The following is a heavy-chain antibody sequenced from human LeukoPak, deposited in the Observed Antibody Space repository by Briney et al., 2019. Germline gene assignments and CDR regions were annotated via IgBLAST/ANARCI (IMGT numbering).Heavy chain of an antibody. Sequence: ASVKVSCKASGYTFTGYYIHWVRLAPGQGLEWMGWISAYNGDTNYAQKFQGRVTLTTDTSTSTAYMELRSLRSDDTAVYYCARDYDSGTTRNFGHWGQGTLVTVSS. V-gene: IGHV1-18*04. D-gene: IGHD3-10*01. J-gene: IGHJ5*02. CDR1: GYTFTGYY. CDR3: ARDYDSGTTRNFGH. CDR2: ISAYNGDT.